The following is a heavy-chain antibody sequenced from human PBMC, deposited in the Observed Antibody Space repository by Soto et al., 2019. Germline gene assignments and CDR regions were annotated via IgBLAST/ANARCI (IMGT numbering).Heavy chain of an antibody. CDR3: ARDTGEGAYVDY. J-gene: IGHJ4*01. CDR1: GFTFSSYE. D-gene: IGHD7-27*01. Sequence: EVQLVESGGGLVQPGGSLRLSCAASGFTFSSYEMNWVRQAPGKGLEWVSYISSSGSTIYYAHSVKGRFTISRDNAKNSLYLQMNSLRAEDTAVYYCARDTGEGAYVDYCGHVTLVTVSS. V-gene: IGHV3-48*03. CDR2: ISSSGSTI.